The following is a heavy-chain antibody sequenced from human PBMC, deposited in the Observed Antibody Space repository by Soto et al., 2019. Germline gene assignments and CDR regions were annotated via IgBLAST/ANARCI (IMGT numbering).Heavy chain of an antibody. Sequence: GGSLRLSCEASEFTFSSYAMHWVRQAPGRGLEWVALISFDGRKEYYADSVKGRFTVSRDTSKNTVYLQMKSLTPGDTAVYYCAKATATGGGAFEIYGQGTKVTVSS. CDR2: ISFDGRKE. CDR3: AKATATGGGAFEI. J-gene: IGHJ3*02. V-gene: IGHV3-30*18. D-gene: IGHD2-8*02. CDR1: EFTFSSYA.